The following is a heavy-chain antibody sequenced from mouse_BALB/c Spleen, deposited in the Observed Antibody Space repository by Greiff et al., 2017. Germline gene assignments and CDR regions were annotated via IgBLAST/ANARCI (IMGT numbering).Heavy chain of an antibody. CDR2: ISCYNGAT. V-gene: IGHV1S34*01. CDR1: GYSFTGDY. Sequence: LVKTGASVKISCKASGYSFTGDYMHWVKQSHGKSLEWIGDISCYNGATSYNQKFKGKATFTVDTSSSTAYMQLNSLTSEDSAVYYCARSYYDYDDGELVAYWGQGTLVTVSA. D-gene: IGHD2-4*01. CDR3: ARSYYDYDDGELVAY. J-gene: IGHJ3*01.